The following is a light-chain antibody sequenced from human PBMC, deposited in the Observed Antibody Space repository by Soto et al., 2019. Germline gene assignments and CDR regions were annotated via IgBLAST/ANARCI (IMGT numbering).Light chain of an antibody. CDR3: QKYNSYLWT. CDR2: DAS. J-gene: IGKJ1*01. V-gene: IGKV1-5*01. CDR1: QSISSW. Sequence: DIQMTQSPSTLSASVGDRVTITCLASQSISSWLAWYQQKPVKAPKLLIYDASSLESGVPSRFSGSGSGTEFTLTISSLQPDDFATYYCQKYNSYLWTFGQGTKVDIK.